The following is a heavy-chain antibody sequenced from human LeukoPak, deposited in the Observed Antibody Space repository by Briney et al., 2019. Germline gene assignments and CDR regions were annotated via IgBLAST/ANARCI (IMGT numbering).Heavy chain of an antibody. J-gene: IGHJ6*03. D-gene: IGHD2-21*01. V-gene: IGHV3-23*01. CDR1: EFTFSRYA. CDR2: LSGSGTAT. CDR3: AKHLGSHSFLCYYMDF. Sequence: GGSLRLSCEASEFTFSRYAMSWIRQAPGTGLEWVSTLSGSGTATYYADSVKGRFTTSRDNSKDTLYLQMDNLRADDTAVYYCAKHLGSHSFLCYYMDFWGKGTSVIVSS.